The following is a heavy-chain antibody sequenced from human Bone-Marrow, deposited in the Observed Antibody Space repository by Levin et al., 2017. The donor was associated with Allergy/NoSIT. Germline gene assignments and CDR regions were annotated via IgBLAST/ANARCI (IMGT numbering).Heavy chain of an antibody. CDR1: GFNFNKYA. CDR2: LSFDGKNK. CDR3: ARVQWQIRASDY. Sequence: SCAASGFNFNKYAMHWVRQAPGKGPEWVAVLSFDGKNKHYAESVKGRFTISRDNSKNTLDLEMNSLTPDDTAVYYCARVQWQIRASDYWGQGTLVTVSS. J-gene: IGHJ4*02. V-gene: IGHV3-30*01. D-gene: IGHD6-19*01.